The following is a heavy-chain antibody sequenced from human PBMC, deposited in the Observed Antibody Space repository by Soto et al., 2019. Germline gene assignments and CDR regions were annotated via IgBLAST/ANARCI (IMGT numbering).Heavy chain of an antibody. CDR3: ARWADGPLAH. Sequence: QVQLVQSGTEVKKPGSSVKVSCKASGGTFNSYAITWVRQAPGQGLEWMGRIIPILNIRNYAQKFQGRVTITADKATSTAYMELSSMRSEDTAVYYCARWADGPLAHWGQGTLVAVSS. J-gene: IGHJ4*02. CDR2: IIPILNIR. CDR1: GGTFNSYA. V-gene: IGHV1-69*02. D-gene: IGHD1-26*01.